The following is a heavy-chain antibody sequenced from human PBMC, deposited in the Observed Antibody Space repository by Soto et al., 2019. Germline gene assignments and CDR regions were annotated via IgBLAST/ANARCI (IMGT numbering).Heavy chain of an antibody. Sequence: QVQLVESGGGVVQPGTSLRLSCAASGFTFSGYSMHWVRQAPGKGLEWVAVISYDGSNKYYADSVKGRFTISRDNSENTLYLQMNSLRAEDTAVYYCASRVYSSRGFDYWGQGTLVTGSS. V-gene: IGHV3-30-3*01. CDR1: GFTFSGYS. J-gene: IGHJ4*02. CDR3: ASRVYSSRGFDY. CDR2: ISYDGSNK. D-gene: IGHD6-19*01.